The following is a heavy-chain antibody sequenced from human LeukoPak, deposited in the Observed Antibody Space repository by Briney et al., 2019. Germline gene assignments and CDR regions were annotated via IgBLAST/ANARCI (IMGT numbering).Heavy chain of an antibody. CDR2: ISSSGSTI. D-gene: IGHD3-16*01. CDR1: GFTFSSYE. Sequence: GGSLRLSYAASGFTFSSYEMNWVRQAPGKGLEWVSYISSSGSTIYYADSVKGRFTISRDNAKNSLYLQMNSLRAEDTAVYYCARDQLMITFGGVISSMDVWGQGTTVTVSS. J-gene: IGHJ6*02. CDR3: ARDQLMITFGGVISSMDV. V-gene: IGHV3-48*03.